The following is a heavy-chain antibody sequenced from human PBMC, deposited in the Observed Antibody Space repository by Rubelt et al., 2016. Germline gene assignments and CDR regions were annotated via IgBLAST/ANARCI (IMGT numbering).Heavy chain of an antibody. J-gene: IGHJ4*02. V-gene: IGHV4-34*01. Sequence: QVQLKQWGAGLLKPSETLSVTCAVYGGSFSGYYWTWIRQPPGKGLEWIGEINHGGSTNHNPSLQSRITIEGETSKNQISLKLRSVTAADTAIYYCARSSGYDYVYDYWGQGTLVTVSS. CDR2: INHGGST. CDR1: GGSFSGYY. D-gene: IGHD5-12*01. CDR3: ARSSGYDYVYDY.